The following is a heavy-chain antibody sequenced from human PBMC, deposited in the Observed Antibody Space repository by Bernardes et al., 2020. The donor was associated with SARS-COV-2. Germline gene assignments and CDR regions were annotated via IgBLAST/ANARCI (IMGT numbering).Heavy chain of an antibody. CDR1: GFTVSSNS. D-gene: IGHD1-1*01. J-gene: IGHJ6*02. Sequence: GGSLRLSCAASGFTVSSNSMSWVRQAPGKGLEWVSVIYSSGSTYYADAVKGRFTISRDNSKNTLYLQMNSLRAEDTAVYYCARDSGWNDPGNYYYYGMDVWGQGTTVTVSS. V-gene: IGHV3-53*01. CDR2: IYSSGST. CDR3: ARDSGWNDPGNYYYYGMDV.